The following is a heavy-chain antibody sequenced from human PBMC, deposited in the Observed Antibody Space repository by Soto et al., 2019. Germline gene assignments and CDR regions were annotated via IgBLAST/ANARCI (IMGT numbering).Heavy chain of an antibody. Sequence: QVQLVQSGAEVKKPGASVKVSCKASGYTFTSYGISWVRQAPGQGLEWMGWISAYNGNTNYAQKLQGRVTMTTDTSTSTAYMELRSLRSDDTAVYYCARDRGYDFWSGTPPDAFDIWGQGTMVTVSS. CDR3: ARDRGYDFWSGTPPDAFDI. D-gene: IGHD3-3*01. CDR1: GYTFTSYG. J-gene: IGHJ3*02. V-gene: IGHV1-18*01. CDR2: ISAYNGNT.